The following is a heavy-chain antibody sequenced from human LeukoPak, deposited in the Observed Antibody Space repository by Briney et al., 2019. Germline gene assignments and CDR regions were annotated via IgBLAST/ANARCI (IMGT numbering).Heavy chain of an antibody. D-gene: IGHD6-19*01. CDR2: ISWNSGSI. Sequence: PGGSLRLSCAASGFTFDDYAMHWVRQAPGKGLEWVSGISWNSGSIGYADSVKGRFTISRDNAKNSLYLQMNSLRAEDTALYYCAKGDPYSSGWYYFDYWGQGTLVTVSS. J-gene: IGHJ4*02. V-gene: IGHV3-9*01. CDR1: GFTFDDYA. CDR3: AKGDPYSSGWYYFDY.